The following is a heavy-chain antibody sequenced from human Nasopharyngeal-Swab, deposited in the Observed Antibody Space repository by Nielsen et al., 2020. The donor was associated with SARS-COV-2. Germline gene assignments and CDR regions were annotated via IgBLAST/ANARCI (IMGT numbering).Heavy chain of an antibody. CDR3: ARALNGYFDL. CDR1: GFTFSGYS. V-gene: IGHV3-74*01. J-gene: IGHJ2*01. Sequence: GGPLRLSFAAPGFTFSGYSLHWFPQDPGKGLVWVSRVNNDGSNTNYADSVKGRFTISIDNAKNTLYLQMNSLRAEDTALYYCARALNGYFDLWGRGTLVAVSS. CDR2: VNNDGSNT.